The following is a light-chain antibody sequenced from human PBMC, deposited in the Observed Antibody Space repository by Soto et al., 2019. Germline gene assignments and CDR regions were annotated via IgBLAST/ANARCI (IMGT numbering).Light chain of an antibody. V-gene: IGKV3-20*01. CDR3: QYCENSRGT. CDR1: QSVSSGY. Sequence: EVVLTQSPGTLSLSPGERATLSCRASQSVSSGYLAWYQQKPGQTPRLLIYGASNRASGTPDRFSGSGSRTDFTLSISRLEPEDFAVYYCQYCENSRGTFGQGTKVEVK. J-gene: IGKJ1*01. CDR2: GAS.